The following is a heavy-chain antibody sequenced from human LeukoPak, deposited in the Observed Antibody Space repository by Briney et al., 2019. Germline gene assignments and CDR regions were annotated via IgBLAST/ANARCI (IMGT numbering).Heavy chain of an antibody. D-gene: IGHD3-22*01. CDR2: ISSRSSYI. CDR1: GFTFSSYS. J-gene: IGHJ4*02. Sequence: PGGSLRLSCAASGFTFSSYSMNWVRQAPGKGLEWVSSISSRSSYIYYADSVKGRFTISRDNAKNSLYLQMNSLRAEDTAVYYCARVPSGYHDYWGQGTLVTVSS. CDR3: ARVPSGYHDY. V-gene: IGHV3-21*01.